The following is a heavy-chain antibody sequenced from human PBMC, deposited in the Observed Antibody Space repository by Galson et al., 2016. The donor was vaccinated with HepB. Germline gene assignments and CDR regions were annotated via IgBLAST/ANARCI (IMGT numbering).Heavy chain of an antibody. J-gene: IGHJ4*02. CDR3: VRVIRATAGSDY. D-gene: IGHD3-10*01. Sequence: SLRLSCAASGFTFSNYAMNWVRQAPGKGLEYVSGISNSGGTTYYADSVQGRFTISRDNSKNTPYLQMTSLRPEDTAVYYRVRVIRATAGSDYWGQGTLVTVSS. V-gene: IGHV3-64D*06. CDR2: ISNSGGTT. CDR1: GFTFSNYA.